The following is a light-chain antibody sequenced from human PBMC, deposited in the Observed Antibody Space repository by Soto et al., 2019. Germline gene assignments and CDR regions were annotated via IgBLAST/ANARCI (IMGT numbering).Light chain of an antibody. CDR3: AAWEDSLNGPV. Sequence: QSVLTQPPSVSAAPRQRVTISCSGSSSNIGNNAVNWYQQLPGKAPKLLIYYDDLLPSGVSDRFSGSKSGTSASLAISGLQSEDEADYYCAAWEDSLNGPVFGGGTKLTVL. J-gene: IGLJ3*02. V-gene: IGLV1-36*01. CDR2: YDD. CDR1: SSNIGNNA.